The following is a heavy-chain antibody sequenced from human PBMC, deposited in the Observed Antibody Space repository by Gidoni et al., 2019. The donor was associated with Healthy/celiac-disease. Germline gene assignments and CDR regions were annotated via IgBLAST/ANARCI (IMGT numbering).Heavy chain of an antibody. J-gene: IGHJ4*02. V-gene: IGHV3-23*01. CDR1: GFTFSSYA. CDR3: AKSLCSSTSCPLDY. D-gene: IGHD2-2*01. CDR2: ISGSGGST. Sequence: EVQLLESGGGLVQPGGSLRLSCAASGFTFSSYAMSWVRQAPGKGLEWVSAISGSGGSTYYADSVKGRLTISRDNSKNTLYLQMNSLRAEDTAVYYCAKSLCSSTSCPLDYWGQGTLVTVSS.